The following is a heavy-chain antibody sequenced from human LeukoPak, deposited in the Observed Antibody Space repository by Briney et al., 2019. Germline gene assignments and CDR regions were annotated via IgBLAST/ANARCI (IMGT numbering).Heavy chain of an antibody. V-gene: IGHV4-39*07. D-gene: IGHD7-27*01. CDR3: ARVTGQFYFYYYMDV. J-gene: IGHJ6*03. CDR1: GFTFSSYE. CDR2: IYYSGST. Sequence: LRLSCAASGFTFSSYEMNWVRQPPGKGLEWIGSIYYSGSTYYNPSLKSRVTISLDTSKNEFSLKLSSVTAADTAVYYCARVTGQFYFYYYMDVWGKGTTVTVSS.